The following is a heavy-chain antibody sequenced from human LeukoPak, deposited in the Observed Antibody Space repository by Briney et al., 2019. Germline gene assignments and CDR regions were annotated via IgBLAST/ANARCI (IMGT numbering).Heavy chain of an antibody. J-gene: IGHJ4*02. CDR3: ASRSSGWHSFDY. Sequence: PGGSLRLSCAASGFTFSSYWMHWVRQAPGKGLVWVSRINSDGSSTSYADSVKGRFTISRDNAKNTLYLQMNSLRAEDTAVYYCASRSSGWHSFDYWGQGTLVTVPS. V-gene: IGHV3-74*01. CDR1: GFTFSSYW. CDR2: INSDGSST. D-gene: IGHD6-19*01.